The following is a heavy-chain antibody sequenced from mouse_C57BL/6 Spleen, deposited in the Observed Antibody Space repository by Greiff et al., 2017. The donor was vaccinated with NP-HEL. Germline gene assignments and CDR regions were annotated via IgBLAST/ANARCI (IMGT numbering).Heavy chain of an antibody. CDR1: GYTFPSYW. V-gene: IGHV1-53*01. J-gene: IGHJ3*01. CDR3: ARNPGSLAWFAY. Sequence: QVQLQQPGTELVKPGASVKLSCKASGYTFPSYWMHWVKQRPGRGLEWIGNINPSNGGTNYNEKFKSKATLTVDKSSSTAYMQLSSLTSEDAAVYYCARNPGSLAWFAYWGQGTLVTVSA. D-gene: IGHD1-1*02. CDR2: INPSNGGT.